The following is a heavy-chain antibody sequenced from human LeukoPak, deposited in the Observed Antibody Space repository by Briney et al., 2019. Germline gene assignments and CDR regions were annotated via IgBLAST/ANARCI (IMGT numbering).Heavy chain of an antibody. CDR3: ARELPTSKSRDPIDY. CDR2: ISASGSTI. V-gene: IGHV3-48*03. CDR1: GFTFSSFE. D-gene: IGHD2/OR15-2a*01. J-gene: IGHJ4*02. Sequence: PGGSLRLSCAASGFTFSSFEMNRVRQATGKGLEWVSYISASGSTIYYTDSVKGRFTISRDNAGNSLFLELNSLRVEDTAVYYCARELPTSKSRDPIDYWGQGTLVTVSS.